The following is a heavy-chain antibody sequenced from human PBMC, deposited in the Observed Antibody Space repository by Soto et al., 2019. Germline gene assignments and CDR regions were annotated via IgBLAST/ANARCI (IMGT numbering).Heavy chain of an antibody. CDR2: TYYRSQWYN. CDR1: GDSVSSNTAA. J-gene: IGHJ6*02. Sequence: QVQLQQSGPGLVRPSQTLSLTCGISGDSVSSNTAAWNWIRQSPSRGLEWLGRTYYRSQWYNDYALSVKSRVTITPDTSKNQVSLQLNSVTPDDTAVYYCVKEFSSSASDDYYYYGMDVWGQGTTVTVSS. V-gene: IGHV6-1*01. D-gene: IGHD6-6*01. CDR3: VKEFSSSASDDYYYYGMDV.